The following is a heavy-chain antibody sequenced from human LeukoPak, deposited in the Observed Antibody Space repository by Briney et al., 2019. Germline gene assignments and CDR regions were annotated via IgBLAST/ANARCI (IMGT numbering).Heavy chain of an antibody. CDR3: AKGGSGYYYYYGEDV. Sequence: GGSLRRSWAASGFTVSSNYRKWVRQAPGKGLEWVSVIYGGGNIYYADSVKGRFTISRDNSKNTLYLQMNSLRAEDTAVYYCAKGGSGYYYYYGEDVWGQGNTVTVSS. V-gene: IGHV3-53*01. CDR1: GFTVSSNY. CDR2: IYGGGNI. J-gene: IGHJ6*02. D-gene: IGHD1-26*01.